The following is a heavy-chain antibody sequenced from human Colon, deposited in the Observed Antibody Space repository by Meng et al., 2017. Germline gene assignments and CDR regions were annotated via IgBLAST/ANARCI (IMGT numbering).Heavy chain of an antibody. CDR2: IYSGGSI. J-gene: IGHJ4*02. V-gene: IGHV3-23*03. D-gene: IGHD1-26*01. CDR1: GLTVSSYA. Sequence: EGRLLGSGGGLVQPGGSLSLSCAASGLTVSSYAMGWVRQAPGMGLQWVSIIYSGGSIYHADSVKGRFTISRDNSKNTLHLQMNSLRAEDTAVYYCARNSGSYPYYFDYWGQGALVTVSS. CDR3: ARNSGSYPYYFDY.